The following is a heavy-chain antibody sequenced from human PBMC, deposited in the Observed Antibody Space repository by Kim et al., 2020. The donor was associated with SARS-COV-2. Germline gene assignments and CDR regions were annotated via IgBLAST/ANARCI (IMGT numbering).Heavy chain of an antibody. V-gene: IGHV3-30*04. CDR1: GFTFSSYA. D-gene: IGHD3-16*02. CDR2: ISYDGSNK. CDR3: ASVNPQMNAFDI. Sequence: GGSLRLSCAASGFTFSSYAMHWVRQAPGKGLEWVAVISYDGSNKYYADSVKGRFTISRDNSKNTLYLQMNSLRAEDTAVYYCASVNPQMNAFDIWGQGTMVTVSS. J-gene: IGHJ3*02.